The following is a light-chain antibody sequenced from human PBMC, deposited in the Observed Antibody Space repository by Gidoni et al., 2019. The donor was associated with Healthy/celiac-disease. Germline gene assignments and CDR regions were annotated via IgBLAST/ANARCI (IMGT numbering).Light chain of an antibody. J-gene: IGKJ5*01. Sequence: DIQITQSPSSLSASVGDRVTITCRASQSISSYLNWYQQKPGKAPKLLIYAASSLQSGVTSRFSGSGSGTEFTLNISSLQPEDFATYYCQQSYSNPPITFGQXTRLEIK. CDR3: QQSYSNPPIT. CDR2: AAS. CDR1: QSISSY. V-gene: IGKV1-39*01.